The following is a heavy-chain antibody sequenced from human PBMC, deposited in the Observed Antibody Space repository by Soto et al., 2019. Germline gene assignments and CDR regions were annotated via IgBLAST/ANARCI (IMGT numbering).Heavy chain of an antibody. D-gene: IGHD6-19*01. CDR2: IYSGGST. V-gene: IGHV3-66*01. Sequence: EAQLVESGGGLVQPGGSLRLSCAASGFTVSSNYMSWVRQAPGKGLEWVSVIYSGGSTYYADSVKGRFTISRDNSKNTLYLQMNSLRAEDTAVYHCARDRIAVAGNPEYFQHWGQGTLVTVSS. J-gene: IGHJ1*01. CDR1: GFTVSSNY. CDR3: ARDRIAVAGNPEYFQH.